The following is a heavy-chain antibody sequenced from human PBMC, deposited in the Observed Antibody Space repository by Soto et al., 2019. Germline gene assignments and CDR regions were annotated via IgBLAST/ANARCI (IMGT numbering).Heavy chain of an antibody. D-gene: IGHD3-10*01. CDR1: GYTLTELS. Sequence: ASVKVSCKVSGYTLTELSMHWVRQAPGKGLEWMGGFDPEDGETIYAQKFQGRVTMTEDTSTDTAYMELSSLRSEDTAVYYCATDSSRGLGELGAYYGMDGWGQGNTVTVSS. J-gene: IGHJ6*02. CDR2: FDPEDGET. CDR3: ATDSSRGLGELGAYYGMDG. V-gene: IGHV1-24*01.